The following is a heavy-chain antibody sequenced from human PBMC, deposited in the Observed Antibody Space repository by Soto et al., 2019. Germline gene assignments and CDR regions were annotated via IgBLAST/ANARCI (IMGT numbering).Heavy chain of an antibody. Sequence: SVKVSCKASGYTFTSYGISWVRRAPGQGLEWMGWISAYNGNTNYAQKLQGRVTMTTDTSTSTAYMELRSLRSDDTAMYYCARDYYDFWSGYLTPNWFDPWGQGTLVTVSS. CDR1: GYTFTSYG. CDR3: ARDYYDFWSGYLTPNWFDP. V-gene: IGHV1-18*04. J-gene: IGHJ5*02. CDR2: ISAYNGNT. D-gene: IGHD3-3*01.